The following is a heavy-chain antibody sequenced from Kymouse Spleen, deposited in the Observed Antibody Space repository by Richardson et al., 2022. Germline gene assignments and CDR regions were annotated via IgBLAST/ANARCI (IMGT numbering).Heavy chain of an antibody. CDR1: GGSFSGYY. V-gene: IGHV4-34*01. J-gene: IGHJ4*02. CDR2: INHSGST. D-gene: IGHD3-10*01. Sequence: QVQLQQWGAGLLKPSETLSLTCAVYGGSFSGYYWSWIRQPPGKGLEWIGEINHSGSTNYNPSLKSRVTISVDTSKNQFSLKLSSVTAADTAVYYCARGITMVRGVPHWGQGTLVTVSS. CDR3: ARGITMVRGVPH.